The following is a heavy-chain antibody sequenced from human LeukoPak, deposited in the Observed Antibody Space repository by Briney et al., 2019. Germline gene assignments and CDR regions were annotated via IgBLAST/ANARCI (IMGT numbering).Heavy chain of an antibody. V-gene: IGHV1-24*01. D-gene: IGHD5-18*01. CDR2: FDPEDGET. J-gene: IGHJ4*02. Sequence: ASVKVSCKVSGYTLTELSMHWVRQAPGKGLEWMGGFDPEDGETIYAQKFQGRVTMTEDTSTDTAYMELSSLRSEDTAVYYCATSSGSYVDTAIVYFDYWGQGTLVTVSS. CDR3: ATSSGSYVDTAIVYFDY. CDR1: GYTLTELS.